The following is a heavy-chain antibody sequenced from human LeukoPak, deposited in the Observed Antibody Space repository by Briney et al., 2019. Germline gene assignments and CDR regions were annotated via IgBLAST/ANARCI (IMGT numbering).Heavy chain of an antibody. V-gene: IGHV3-21*01. J-gene: IGHJ4*02. CDR1: GYTFSSFS. D-gene: IGHD3-22*01. CDR3: VRLRRNYDSSGYYYYYDY. Sequence: GGSLRLSCVASGYTFSSFSINWVRQAPGKGLEWVSSISVRSNYIYYADSVRGRFSISRDDARNSLYLQMDSLRCDDTAVYYCVRLRRNYDSSGYYYYYDYWGQGTLVTVSS. CDR2: ISVRSNYI.